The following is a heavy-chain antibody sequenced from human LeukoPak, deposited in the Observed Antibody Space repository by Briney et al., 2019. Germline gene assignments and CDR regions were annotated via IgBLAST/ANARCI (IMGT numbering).Heavy chain of an antibody. D-gene: IGHD5-12*01. Sequence: GGSLRLSCAAAGFTFSSCGMHWVRQAPGKGLEWVAVIWYDGSNKYYADSVKGRFTISRDNSKNTLYLQMNSLRAEDTAVYYCAGGIVATIVDYYMDVWGKGTTVTVSS. CDR3: AGGIVATIVDYYMDV. J-gene: IGHJ6*03. CDR2: IWYDGSNK. CDR1: GFTFSSCG. V-gene: IGHV3-33*01.